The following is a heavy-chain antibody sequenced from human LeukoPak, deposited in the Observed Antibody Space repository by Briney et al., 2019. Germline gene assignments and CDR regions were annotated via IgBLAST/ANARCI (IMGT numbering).Heavy chain of an antibody. Sequence: GGSLRLSCAASGFTFSSYAMNWVRQAPGKGLEWVSSISESGGTTDYADSVEGRFTISRDNAKNSLYLQMNSLRAEDTAVYYCARGFRVATIDWFDPWGQGTLVTVSS. CDR2: ISESGGTT. CDR3: ARGFRVATIDWFDP. J-gene: IGHJ5*02. D-gene: IGHD5-12*01. V-gene: IGHV3-48*04. CDR1: GFTFSSYA.